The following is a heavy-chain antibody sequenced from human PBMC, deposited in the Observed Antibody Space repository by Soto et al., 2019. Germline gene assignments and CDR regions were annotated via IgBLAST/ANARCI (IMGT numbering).Heavy chain of an antibody. CDR2: IYWDDDK. V-gene: IGHV2-5*02. CDR1: GFSLSTSGVG. D-gene: IGHD2-21*02. CDR3: AHRQRTVYFDY. Sequence: QITLKESGPTLVKPTQTLTLTCTFSGFSLSTSGVGVGWIRQPPGKALEWLARIYWDDDKRYSPSLKSRRNIPEDNSKNQVVLTMTNMDPVDTATYCCAHRQRTVYFDYWGQGTLVTVSS. J-gene: IGHJ4*02.